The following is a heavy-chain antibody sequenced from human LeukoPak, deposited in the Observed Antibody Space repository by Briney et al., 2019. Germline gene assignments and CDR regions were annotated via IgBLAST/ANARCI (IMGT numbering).Heavy chain of an antibody. Sequence: PSETLSLTCTVSGGSISSGGYYWSWIRQHPGKGLEWIGYIYYSGSTYYNPSLKSRVTISVDTSKNQFSLKLSSVTAADTAVYYCASSYIAAAGTFDYWGQGTLVTVSS. D-gene: IGHD6-13*01. V-gene: IGHV4-31*03. J-gene: IGHJ4*02. CDR2: IYYSGST. CDR3: ASSYIAAAGTFDY. CDR1: GGSISSGGYY.